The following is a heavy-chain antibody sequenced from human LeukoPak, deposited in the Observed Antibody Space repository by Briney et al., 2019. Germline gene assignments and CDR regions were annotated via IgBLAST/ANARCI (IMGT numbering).Heavy chain of an antibody. D-gene: IGHD2-2*01. V-gene: IGHV3-30-3*01. CDR3: ASGGGYRRSTSCYVSDY. J-gene: IGHJ4*02. Sequence: GGSLRLSCAASGFTFSSYAMHWVRQAPGKGLGWVAVISYDGINKYYADSVKGRFTISRDNSKNTLYLQMNSLRAEDTAVYYCASGGGYRRSTSCYVSDYWGQGTLVTVSS. CDR1: GFTFSSYA. CDR2: ISYDGINK.